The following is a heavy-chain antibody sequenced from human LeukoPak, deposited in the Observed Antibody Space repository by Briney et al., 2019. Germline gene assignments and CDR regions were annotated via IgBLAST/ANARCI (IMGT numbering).Heavy chain of an antibody. J-gene: IGHJ4*02. Sequence: GGSLRLSCAASGFTFSSYSMNWVRQAPGKGLEWVSYISSSSSTIYYADSVKGRFTISRDNAKNTLYLQMNSARAEDTAVYYCAKGMDRYGNFDHWGQGTLVTVSS. D-gene: IGHD5-18*01. CDR2: ISSSSSTI. CDR1: GFTFSSYS. V-gene: IGHV3-48*01. CDR3: AKGMDRYGNFDH.